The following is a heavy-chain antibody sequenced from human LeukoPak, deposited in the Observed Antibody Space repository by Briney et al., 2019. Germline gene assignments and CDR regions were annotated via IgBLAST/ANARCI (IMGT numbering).Heavy chain of an antibody. V-gene: IGHV1-2*02. CDR3: ARDGTNYGWYDAFDI. CDR2: INPNSGGT. CDR1: GYTFTGYY. D-gene: IGHD4/OR15-4a*01. Sequence: ASVKVSCKASGYTFTGYYMHWVRQAPGRGLEWMGWINPNSGGTNYAQKFQGRVTMTRDTSISTAYMELSRLRSDDTAVYYCARDGTNYGWYDAFDIWGQGTMVTVSS. J-gene: IGHJ3*02.